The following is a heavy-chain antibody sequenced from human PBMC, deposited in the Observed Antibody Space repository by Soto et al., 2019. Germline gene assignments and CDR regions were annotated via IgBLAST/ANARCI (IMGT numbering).Heavy chain of an antibody. CDR3: AGSYKYGSGTFDAFDI. Sequence: QVQLVQSGTEVKKPGSSVKVSCKASGGTFSSYAISWVRQAPGQGLEWMGGIIPIFGTTNYAQRFQGRVSITADESTSTTDMELGSLRSEDTAVYYCAGSYKYGSGTFDAFDIWGQGTLVTVSS. CDR1: GGTFSSYA. V-gene: IGHV1-69*01. CDR2: IIPIFGTT. J-gene: IGHJ3*02. D-gene: IGHD3-10*01.